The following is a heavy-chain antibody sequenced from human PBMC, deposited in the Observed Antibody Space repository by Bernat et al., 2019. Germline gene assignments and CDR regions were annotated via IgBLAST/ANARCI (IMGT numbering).Heavy chain of an antibody. J-gene: IGHJ4*02. Sequence: QVQLVQSGAEVKKPGASVKVSCKASGYTFTSYGISWVRQAPGQGLEWMGWISAYNDNTNYAQKLQGRVTMTTDTATSTAYMELRSLSSDDTAVYCCARGLYGDYAGGHYFDYWGQGTLVTVSS. CDR3: ARGLYGDYAGGHYFDY. V-gene: IGHV1-18*01. CDR2: ISAYNDNT. D-gene: IGHD4-17*01. CDR1: GYTFTSYG.